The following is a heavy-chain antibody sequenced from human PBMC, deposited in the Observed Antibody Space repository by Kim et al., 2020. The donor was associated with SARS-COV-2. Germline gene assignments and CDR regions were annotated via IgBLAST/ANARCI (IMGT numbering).Heavy chain of an antibody. V-gene: IGHV3-30*04. Sequence: GGSLRLSCAASGFTFSSYAMHWVRQAPGKGLEWVAVISYDGSNKYYADSVKGRFTISRDNSKNTLYLQMNSLRAEDTAVYYCARDKREGIAVAEYYWYF. D-gene: IGHD6-19*01. CDR2: ISYDGSNK. J-gene: IGHJ2*01. CDR3: ARDKREGIAVAEYYWYF. CDR1: GFTFSSYA.